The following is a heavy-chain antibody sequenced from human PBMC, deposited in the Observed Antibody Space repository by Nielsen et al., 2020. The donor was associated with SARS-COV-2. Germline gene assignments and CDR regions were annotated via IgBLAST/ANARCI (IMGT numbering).Heavy chain of an antibody. CDR2: ISVYSGDT. CDR3: ALTYYQLYDFWSGPTPNGMDV. Sequence: ASVKVSCKTSGYIFSSYGINWVRQAPGQGPEWMGWISVYSGDTNYAQKLQGRVTMTTDTSTSTAYMELRSLRSDDTAVYYCALTYYQLYDFWSGPTPNGMDVWGQGTTVTVSS. V-gene: IGHV1-18*01. J-gene: IGHJ6*02. D-gene: IGHD3-3*01. CDR1: GYIFSSYG.